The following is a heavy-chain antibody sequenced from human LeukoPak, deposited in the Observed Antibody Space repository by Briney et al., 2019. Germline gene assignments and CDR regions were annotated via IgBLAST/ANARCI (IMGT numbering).Heavy chain of an antibody. V-gene: IGHV4-59*01. CDR3: ARVKGSGYYYVFDY. CDR2: IHYSGST. CDR1: GGSISSNY. Sequence: SETLSLTCTVSGGSISSNYWSWIRQSPGKGMEWIGYIHYSGSTSYNPSLKSRVTISVDTSKNQFSLKLSSVTAADTAVYYCARVKGSGYYYVFDYWGQGTLVTVSS. D-gene: IGHD3-22*01. J-gene: IGHJ4*02.